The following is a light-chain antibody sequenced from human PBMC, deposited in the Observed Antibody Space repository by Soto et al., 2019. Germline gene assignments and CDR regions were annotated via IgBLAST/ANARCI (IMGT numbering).Light chain of an antibody. J-gene: IGLJ2*01. CDR3: QSYDSSLSVVV. CDR2: GNS. Sequence: QSVXTQPPSVSGXXXXRVXXXXXGSSSXXGAGYDVHWYQQLPGTAPKLLIYGNSNRPSGVPDRFSGSKSGTSASLAITGLQAEDEADYYCQSYDSSLSVVVFGGGTKPTVL. V-gene: IGLV1-40*01. CDR1: SSXXGAGYD.